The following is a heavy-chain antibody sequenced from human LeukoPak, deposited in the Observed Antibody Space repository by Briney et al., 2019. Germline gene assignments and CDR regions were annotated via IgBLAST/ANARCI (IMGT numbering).Heavy chain of an antibody. CDR2: INPNSGGT. CDR1: GYTFTGYY. CDR3: ARVGEMATGVNAFDI. Sequence: ASVKVSCKASGYTFTGYYMHWVRQAPGQGLEWMGWINPNSGGTNYAQKFQGRVTMTRDTSISTAYMELSRLRSDDTAVYYCARVGEMATGVNAFDIWGQGTMVTVSS. V-gene: IGHV1-2*02. J-gene: IGHJ3*02. D-gene: IGHD5-24*01.